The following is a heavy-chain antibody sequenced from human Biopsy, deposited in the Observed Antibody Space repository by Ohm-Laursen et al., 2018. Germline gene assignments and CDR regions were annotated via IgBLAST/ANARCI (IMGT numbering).Heavy chain of an antibody. D-gene: IGHD5-24*01. V-gene: IGHV1-18*01. Sequence: SVKVSCKASGDTFTTSAISWVRQAPGQGLEWMGWINTYNGNTNYAQNLQGRVTMTTDTSTSTAYMELRSLRSDDTAVYYCARERGGYKRTDYWGQGTLVTVSS. J-gene: IGHJ4*02. CDR2: INTYNGNT. CDR1: GDTFTTSA. CDR3: ARERGGYKRTDY.